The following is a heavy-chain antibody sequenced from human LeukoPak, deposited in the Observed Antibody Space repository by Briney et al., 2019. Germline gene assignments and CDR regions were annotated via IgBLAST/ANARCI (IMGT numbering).Heavy chain of an antibody. V-gene: IGHV3-30*02. Sequence: GGSLRLSCAASGFTFSSYGMHWVRQAPGKELEWVAFIRYDGSNKYYADSVKGRFTISRDNSKNTLYLQMNSLRAEDTAVYYCAPRVEWTYYFDYWGQGTLVTVSS. D-gene: IGHD3-3*01. J-gene: IGHJ4*02. CDR3: APRVEWTYYFDY. CDR1: GFTFSSYG. CDR2: IRYDGSNK.